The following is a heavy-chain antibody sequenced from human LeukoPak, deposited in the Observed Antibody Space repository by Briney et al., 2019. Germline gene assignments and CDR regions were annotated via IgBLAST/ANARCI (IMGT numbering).Heavy chain of an antibody. CDR1: GFTVSSNY. CDR2: IYSGGST. J-gene: IGHJ4*02. Sequence: GGSLRLSCAASGFTVSSNYMSWVRQAPGKGLEWVSVIYSGGSTYYADSVKGRFTVSRDNSKNTLYLQMNSLRAEDTAVYYCAKEFNLHTIFGAHWGQGTLVTVSS. V-gene: IGHV3-53*05. D-gene: IGHD3-3*01. CDR3: AKEFNLHTIFGAH.